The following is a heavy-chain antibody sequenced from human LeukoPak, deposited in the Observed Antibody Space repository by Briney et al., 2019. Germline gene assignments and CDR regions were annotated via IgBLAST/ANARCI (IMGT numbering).Heavy chain of an antibody. CDR3: ARTRGYSGYDYYFDY. CDR2: ISSGSSYI. V-gene: IGHV3-21*01. D-gene: IGHD5-12*01. J-gene: IGHJ4*02. Sequence: GGSLRLSCAASGFTFSSNSMNWVRQAPGKGLEWVSSISSGSSYIYYAASEKSRFTIPRDNAKNSLYLQMNSLRAADTPVYYCARTRGYSGYDYYFDYWGQATLVTVCS. CDR1: GFTFSSNS.